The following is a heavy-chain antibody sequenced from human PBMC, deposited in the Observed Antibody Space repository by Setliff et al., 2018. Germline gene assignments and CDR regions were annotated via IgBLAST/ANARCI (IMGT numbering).Heavy chain of an antibody. J-gene: IGHJ3*02. D-gene: IGHD2-21*02. V-gene: IGHV3-74*01. CDR3: ARAFGGNSDAFDI. CDR2: INRDGSNR. CDR1: GFTFSNYW. Sequence: GGSLSPSCAASGFTFSNYWMHWVRQAPGRGLVWVSHINRDGSNRRYANSVKGRFTISRDIAKNTLYLQINRLRAEDTAVYYCARAFGGNSDAFDIWGQGTMVTVSS.